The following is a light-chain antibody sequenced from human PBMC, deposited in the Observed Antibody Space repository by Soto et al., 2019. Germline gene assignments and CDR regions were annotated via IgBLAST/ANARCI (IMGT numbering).Light chain of an antibody. CDR3: QQYGSSPRT. CDR1: QSVSSNY. CDR2: DAS. V-gene: IGKV3D-20*01. J-gene: IGKJ1*01. Sequence: EIVLTQSPATLSLSPGERATLSCGASQSVSSNYVAWYQQRPGLAPRLLIYDASDRATGIPDSFSGSGSGTDFTLTISRLEPEDFAVYYCQQYGSSPRTFVQGTKVEIK.